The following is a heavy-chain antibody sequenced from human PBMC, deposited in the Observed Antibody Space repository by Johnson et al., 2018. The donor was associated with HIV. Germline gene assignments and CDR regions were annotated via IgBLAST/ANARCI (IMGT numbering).Heavy chain of an antibody. D-gene: IGHD6-19*01. CDR1: GFTVSSNY. CDR2: IYNDGNT. V-gene: IGHV3-66*03. J-gene: IGHJ3*02. Sequence: VQLVESGGGLIQPGGSLRLSCAASGFTVSSNYMSWVRQAPGKGLEWVSVIYNDGNTYYADSVKGRFTISIDNSKNTLYLQMNSLRAEDTAVYYCARGGYRSGWFHDAFDIWGQGTMVTVSS. CDR3: ARGGYRSGWFHDAFDI.